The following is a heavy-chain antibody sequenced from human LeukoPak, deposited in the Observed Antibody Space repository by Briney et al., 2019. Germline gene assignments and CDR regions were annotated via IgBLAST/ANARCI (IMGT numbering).Heavy chain of an antibody. D-gene: IGHD3-22*01. Sequence: SVKVSCKASGGTFSSYAISWVRQAAGQGLEWMGGIIPIFGTTKYAQKFQGRVTITADESTSTAYMELSSLRSEDTAVYYCVIRGDYYDSSGNWFDPWGQGTLVTVSS. CDR2: IIPIFGTT. J-gene: IGHJ5*02. CDR3: VIRGDYYDSSGNWFDP. V-gene: IGHV1-69*13. CDR1: GGTFSSYA.